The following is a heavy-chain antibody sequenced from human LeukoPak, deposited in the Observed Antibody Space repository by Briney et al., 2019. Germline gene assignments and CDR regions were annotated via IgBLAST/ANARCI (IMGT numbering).Heavy chain of an antibody. Sequence: SETLSLTCAVYGGSFSGYYWSWIRQPPGKGLEWIGEINHSGSTNYNSSLKSRVTISVDTSKNQFSLKLSSVTAADTAVYYCARGRRITMIVVVITTGGAWFDPWGQGTLVTVSS. CDR3: ARGRRITMIVVVITTGGAWFDP. V-gene: IGHV4-34*01. CDR1: GGSFSGYY. CDR2: INHSGST. J-gene: IGHJ5*02. D-gene: IGHD3-22*01.